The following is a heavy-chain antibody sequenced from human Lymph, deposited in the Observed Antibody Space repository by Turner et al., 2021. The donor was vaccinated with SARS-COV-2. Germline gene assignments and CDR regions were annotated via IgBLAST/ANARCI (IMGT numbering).Heavy chain of an antibody. CDR1: GYTLTELS. V-gene: IGHV1-24*01. J-gene: IGHJ6*02. CDR3: ATAPAVAGYVHYYYGMDV. CDR2: VDPEDAET. D-gene: IGHD6-19*01. Sequence: QVQLVQSGAEVKKPGASVKVSCKVSGYTLTELSMHWVRQAPGKGLEWMGGVDPEDAETIYAQKFQGRVTMTEDTSTDTAYMELSSLRSEDTAVYYCATAPAVAGYVHYYYGMDVWGQGTTVTVSS.